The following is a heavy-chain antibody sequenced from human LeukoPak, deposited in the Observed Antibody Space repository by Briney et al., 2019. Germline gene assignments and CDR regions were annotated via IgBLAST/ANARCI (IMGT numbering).Heavy chain of an antibody. Sequence: PGGPLRLSCAASGYTFSRFWMHWVRQAPGKGLVWVSGIRGDESKTTYADSVKGRFTISRDNAKNTLYLQMNSLRDEDTAVYYCARDTVSDFDYWGQGSLVTVSS. CDR2: IRGDESKT. J-gene: IGHJ4*02. CDR1: GYTFSRFW. CDR3: ARDTVSDFDY. V-gene: IGHV3-74*01. D-gene: IGHD2-8*02.